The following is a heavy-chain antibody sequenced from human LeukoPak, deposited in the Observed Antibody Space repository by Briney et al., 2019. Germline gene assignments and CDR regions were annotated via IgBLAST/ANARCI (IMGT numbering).Heavy chain of an antibody. Sequence: GASVKVSCKASGYTFTSYGISWVRQAPGQGLEWMGWISAYNGNTNYAQKLQGRVTMTTDTSTSTAHMELRSLRSDDTAVYYCARDLMRRYYDSSGYLFDYWGQGTLVTVSS. CDR2: ISAYNGNT. J-gene: IGHJ4*02. V-gene: IGHV1-18*01. CDR3: ARDLMRRYYDSSGYLFDY. D-gene: IGHD3-22*01. CDR1: GYTFTSYG.